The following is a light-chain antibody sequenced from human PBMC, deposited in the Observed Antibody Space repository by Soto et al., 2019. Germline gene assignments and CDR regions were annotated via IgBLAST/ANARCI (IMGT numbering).Light chain of an antibody. CDR2: DAS. J-gene: IGKJ1*01. Sequence: EIVLTQSPATLSLSPGERATLSCWASQSVSNYFVWYQQKPGQAPRLLIYDASKRATGIPARFSGSGSWTDFTLTISSLEPEDFAVYYCQQRSIWPWTFGQGTKVEIK. CDR3: QQRSIWPWT. CDR1: QSVSNY. V-gene: IGKV3-11*01.